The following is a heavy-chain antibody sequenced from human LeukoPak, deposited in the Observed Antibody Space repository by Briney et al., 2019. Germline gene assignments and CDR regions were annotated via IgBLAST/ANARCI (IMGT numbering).Heavy chain of an antibody. CDR2: ISAYNGNT. Sequence: ASVKVSCKASGYTFTSYGISWVRQAPGQGLEWMGWISAYNGNTNYAQKLQGSVTMTTDTSTSIAYMELRSLRSDDTAVYYCARDTPSSIAALTIFDYWGQGTLVTVSS. D-gene: IGHD6-6*01. CDR1: GYTFTSYG. CDR3: ARDTPSSIAALTIFDY. J-gene: IGHJ4*02. V-gene: IGHV1-18*01.